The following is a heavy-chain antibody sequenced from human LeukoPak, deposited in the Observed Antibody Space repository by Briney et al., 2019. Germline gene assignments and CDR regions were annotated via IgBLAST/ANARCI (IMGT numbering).Heavy chain of an antibody. CDR2: INHSGST. D-gene: IGHD2-2*01. CDR3: ARLGIVVVPAATPTPDPPNWFDP. V-gene: IGHV4-34*01. J-gene: IGHJ5*02. CDR1: GGSFSGYY. Sequence: SETLSLTCAVYGGSFSGYYWSWIRQPPGKGLEWIGEINHSGSTNYNPSLKSRVTISVDTSKNQFSLKLSSVNAADTAVYYCARLGIVVVPAATPTPDPPNWFDPWGQGTLVTVSS.